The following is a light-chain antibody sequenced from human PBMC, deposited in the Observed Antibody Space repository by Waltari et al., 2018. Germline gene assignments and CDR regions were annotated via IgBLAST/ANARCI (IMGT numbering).Light chain of an antibody. J-gene: IGKJ2*01. CDR2: WAS. V-gene: IGKV4-1*01. CDR3: QQYYTPPYT. CDR1: QSVFYNSNNKNY. Sequence: DIVMTQSPDSLALSLGERATINCKSIQSVFYNSNNKNYLAWYQQKPGQPPKLLIYWASTRDPGVPDRFSGSASGANFTLTISSLQAEDVAIYYCQQYYTPPYTFGRGTKLEIK.